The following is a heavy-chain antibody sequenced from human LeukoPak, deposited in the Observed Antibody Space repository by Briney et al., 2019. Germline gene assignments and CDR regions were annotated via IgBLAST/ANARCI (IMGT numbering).Heavy chain of an antibody. J-gene: IGHJ3*02. CDR1: GFTFSYYW. CDR3: AGSNWSSSSDAFDI. D-gene: IGHD6-6*01. Sequence: PGGSLRLSCAASGFTFSYYWMSWVRQAPGKGLEWVANIKQDGSEKYYVGSVKGRFTISRDNSKNTLYLQMNSLRAEDTAVYYCAGSNWSSSSDAFDIWGQGTMVTVSS. CDR2: IKQDGSEK. V-gene: IGHV3-7*03.